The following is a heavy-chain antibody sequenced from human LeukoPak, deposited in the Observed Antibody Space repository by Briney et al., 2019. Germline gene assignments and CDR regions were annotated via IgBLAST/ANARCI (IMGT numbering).Heavy chain of an antibody. Sequence: GGSLRLSCAASGFTFSTYNMNWVRQAAGKGLEWVSVIYSGGSTYYADSVKGRFTISRDNSKNTLYLQMNSLRAEDTAVYYCATIDYWGQGTLVTVSS. CDR2: IYSGGST. J-gene: IGHJ4*02. CDR3: ATIDY. CDR1: GFTFSTYN. V-gene: IGHV3-66*01.